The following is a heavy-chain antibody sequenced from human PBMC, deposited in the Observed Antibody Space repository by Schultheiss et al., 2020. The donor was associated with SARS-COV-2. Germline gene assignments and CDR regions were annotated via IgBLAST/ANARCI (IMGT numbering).Heavy chain of an antibody. D-gene: IGHD5-24*01. Sequence: GGSLRLSCAASGFTFSGFEMNWVRQAPGKGLEWVSSISGSSNYIYYANSVKGRFTISRDNAKHSLYLQMDSLRAEDTAVYYCARDAQRDGYNYGWFDPWGQGTLVTVSS. CDR2: ISGSSNYI. CDR1: GFTFSGFE. V-gene: IGHV3-21*01. J-gene: IGHJ5*02. CDR3: ARDAQRDGYNYGWFDP.